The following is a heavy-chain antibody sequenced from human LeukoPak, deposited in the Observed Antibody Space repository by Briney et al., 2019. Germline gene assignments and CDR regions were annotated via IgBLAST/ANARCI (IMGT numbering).Heavy chain of an antibody. CDR2: INHSGST. D-gene: IGHD1-26*01. V-gene: IGHV4-34*01. Sequence: KPSETLSLTCAVYGGSFSGYYWSWIRQPPGKGLEWIGEINHSGSTNYNPSLKSRVTISVDTSKNQFSLKLSSVTAADTAVYYCARDPPRGAREGLDYLGQGTPVTVPS. J-gene: IGHJ4*01. CDR1: GGSFSGYY. CDR3: ARDPPRGAREGLDY.